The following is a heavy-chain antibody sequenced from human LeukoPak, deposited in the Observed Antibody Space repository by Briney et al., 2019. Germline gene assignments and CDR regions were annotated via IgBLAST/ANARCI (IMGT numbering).Heavy chain of an antibody. V-gene: IGHV1-18*01. CDR3: AGEGKIQLWPDY. CDR2: ISAYNGNT. CDR1: GYTFTSYG. J-gene: IGHJ4*02. D-gene: IGHD5-18*01. Sequence: ASVKVSCKASGYTFTSYGISWGRQAPGQGLEWMGWISAYNGNTNYSQKLQGRVTMTTDTSTSTAYMELRSLVSDDAAVYYCAGEGKIQLWPDYWGQPTLLTLPP.